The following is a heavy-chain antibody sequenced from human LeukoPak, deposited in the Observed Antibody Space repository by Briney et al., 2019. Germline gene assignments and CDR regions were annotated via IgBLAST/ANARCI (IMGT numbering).Heavy chain of an antibody. Sequence: SETLSLTCTVSGGSISSYYWSWIRQPPGKGLEWIGYIYYSGSTNYNPSLKSRVTISVDTSKNQFSLKLSSVTAADTAVYYCARHTRRGYSYGRTNFDYWGQGTLVTVSS. J-gene: IGHJ4*02. V-gene: IGHV4-59*08. CDR1: GGSISSYY. D-gene: IGHD5-18*01. CDR2: IYYSGST. CDR3: ARHTRRGYSYGRTNFDY.